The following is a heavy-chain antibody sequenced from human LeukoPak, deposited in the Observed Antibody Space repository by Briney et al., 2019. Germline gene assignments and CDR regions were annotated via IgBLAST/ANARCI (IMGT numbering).Heavy chain of an antibody. J-gene: IGHJ6*02. CDR3: ARDRIAVAGLLYYYYGMDV. D-gene: IGHD6-19*01. Sequence: GGSLRLSCSASGFTFSLYAMHWVRQAPGRGLEYVSAITSNGGSTYYADSVKGRFTISRDNSKNTLYLQMNSLRAEDTAVYYCARDRIAVAGLLYYYYGMDVWGQGTTVTVSS. CDR1: GFTFSLYA. CDR2: ITSNGGST. V-gene: IGHV3-64*04.